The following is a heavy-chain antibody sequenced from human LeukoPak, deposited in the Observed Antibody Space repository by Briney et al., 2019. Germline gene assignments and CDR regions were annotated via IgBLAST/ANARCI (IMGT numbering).Heavy chain of an antibody. Sequence: QSGGSLRLSCAASGFTFSSYGMHWVRQAPGKGLEWVAFIRYDGSNKYYADSVKGRFTISRDNSKNTLYLQMNSLRAEDTAVYYCAKDHRGYDREYFQHWGQGTLVTVSS. D-gene: IGHD2-15*01. CDR1: GFTFSSYG. J-gene: IGHJ1*01. CDR2: IRYDGSNK. CDR3: AKDHRGYDREYFQH. V-gene: IGHV3-30*02.